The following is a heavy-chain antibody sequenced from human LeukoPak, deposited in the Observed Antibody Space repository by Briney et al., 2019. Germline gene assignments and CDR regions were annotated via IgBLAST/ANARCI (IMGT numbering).Heavy chain of an antibody. D-gene: IGHD2-2*01. CDR2: INPNSGGT. CDR1: GYTFTGYY. J-gene: IGHJ5*02. Sequence: ASVKVSCKASGYTFTGYYMHWVRQAPGQGLEWMGWINPNSGGTNYAQKFQGRVTMTRDTSISTAYMELSRLRSDDTAVYYCARQGGCSSTTCYGSPCGHGTLVTVSS. V-gene: IGHV1-2*02. CDR3: ARQGGCSSTTCYGSP.